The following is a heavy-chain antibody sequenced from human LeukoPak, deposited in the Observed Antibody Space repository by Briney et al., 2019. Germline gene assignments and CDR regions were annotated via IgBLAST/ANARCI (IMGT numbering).Heavy chain of an antibody. D-gene: IGHD2-2*01. V-gene: IGHV1-3*01. J-gene: IGHJ6*02. CDR1: GYTFTSYA. CDR3: ARYCSSTSCYAYGMDV. Sequence: ASVKVSCKASGYTFTSYAMHWVRQAPGQRLEWMGWINAGNGNTKYSQKFQGGVTITRDTSASTAYMELSSLRSEDTAVYYCARYCSSTSCYAYGMDVWGQGTTVTVSS. CDR2: INAGNGNT.